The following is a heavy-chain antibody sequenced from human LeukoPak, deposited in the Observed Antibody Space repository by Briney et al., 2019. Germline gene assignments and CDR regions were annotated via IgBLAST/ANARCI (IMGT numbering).Heavy chain of an antibody. J-gene: IGHJ5*02. CDR3: AIFDFLFGEIDNWFDP. CDR1: GYSFTSYW. V-gene: IGHV5-51*01. Sequence: GESLKISCKGSGYSFTSYWIGWVRQMPGKGLEWMGIIYPGDSDTRYSPSFQGQVTISAGKSISTAYLQWSSLKASDTAMYYCAIFDFLFGEIDNWFDPWGQGTQVTVSS. CDR2: IYPGDSDT. D-gene: IGHD3-16*01.